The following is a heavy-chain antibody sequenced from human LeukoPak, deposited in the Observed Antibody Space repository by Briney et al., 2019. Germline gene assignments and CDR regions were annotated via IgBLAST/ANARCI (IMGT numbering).Heavy chain of an antibody. CDR3: ARSQSSGWYWNFDY. D-gene: IGHD6-19*01. J-gene: IGHJ4*02. V-gene: IGHV4-59*01. CDR1: GGSISSYY. Sequence: SETLSLTCTVPGGSISSYYWSWIRQPPGKGLEWIGYIYYSGSTNYNPSLKSRVTISVDTSKNQFSLKLSSVTAADTAVYYCARSQSSGWYWNFDYWGQGTLVTVSS. CDR2: IYYSGST.